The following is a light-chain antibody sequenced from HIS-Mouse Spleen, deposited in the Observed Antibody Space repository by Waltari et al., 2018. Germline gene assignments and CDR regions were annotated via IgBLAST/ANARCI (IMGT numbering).Light chain of an antibody. CDR3: CSYAGSYTWV. CDR1: RSDVGGYHY. V-gene: IGLV2-11*01. J-gene: IGLJ3*02. Sequence: QSALTQPRSVSGSPGQSVTISCTGTRSDVGGYHYVSWYQQHPGKAPKLMIYDVSKRPSGVPDRFSGSKSGNTASLTISGLQAEDEADYYCCSYAGSYTWVFGGGTKLTVL. CDR2: DVS.